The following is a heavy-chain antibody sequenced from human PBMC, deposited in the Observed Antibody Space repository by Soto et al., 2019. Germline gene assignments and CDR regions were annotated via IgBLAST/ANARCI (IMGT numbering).Heavy chain of an antibody. D-gene: IGHD2-2*01. CDR1: GFTFSSYG. CDR2: ISYDGSNK. J-gene: IGHJ4*02. Sequence: GGSLRLSCAASGFTFSSYGMHWVRQAPGKGLEWVAVISYDGSNKYYADSVKGRFTISRDNSKNTLYLQMNSLRAEDTAVYYCAKGPRGVVVPAAIFYWGQGTLVTVSS. V-gene: IGHV3-30*18. CDR3: AKGPRGVVVPAAIFY.